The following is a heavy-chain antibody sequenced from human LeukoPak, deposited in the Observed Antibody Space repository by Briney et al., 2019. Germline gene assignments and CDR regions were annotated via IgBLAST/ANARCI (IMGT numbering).Heavy chain of an antibody. CDR2: IYYSGST. V-gene: IGHV4-59*01. CDR3: ARGVELTCYYYGMDV. D-gene: IGHD1-7*01. CDR1: SGSLSSYN. J-gene: IGHJ6*02. Sequence: SETLSLTCTLSSGSLSSYNWSCIPPPPGKGRVWIVYIYYSGSTNYKPSLKSRVTISVDTSKNQFSLKLSTVTAADTAGYYCARGVELTCYYYGMDVWGQGTTVTVSS.